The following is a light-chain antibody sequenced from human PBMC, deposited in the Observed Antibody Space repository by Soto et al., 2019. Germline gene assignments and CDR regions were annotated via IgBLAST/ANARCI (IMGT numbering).Light chain of an antibody. J-gene: IGLJ3*02. CDR3: QSYDSSLSGWV. CDR1: SSNIGAGYD. CDR2: GNS. Sequence: QSVLTQPPSVSGAPGQRVTISCTGSSSNIGAGYDEHWYQRLPGTAPKLLIYGNSNRPSGVPDRFSGSKSGTSASLAITGLQAEDEADYYCQSYDSSLSGWVFGGGTKLTVL. V-gene: IGLV1-40*01.